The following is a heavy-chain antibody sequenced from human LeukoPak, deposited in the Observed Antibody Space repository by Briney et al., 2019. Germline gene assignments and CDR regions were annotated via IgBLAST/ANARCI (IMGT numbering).Heavy chain of an antibody. CDR2: IKQDGSEK. J-gene: IGHJ4*02. V-gene: IGHV3-7*01. CDR3: ARYGSGKYSLFGY. D-gene: IGHD3-10*01. CDR1: GFTFSSYW. Sequence: GGSLRLSCAASGFTFSSYWMSWVRQAPGKGLEWVANIKQDGSEKYYVDSVEGRFTISRDNAKNSLYLQMNSLRAEDTAVYYCARYGSGKYSLFGYWGQGTLVTVSS.